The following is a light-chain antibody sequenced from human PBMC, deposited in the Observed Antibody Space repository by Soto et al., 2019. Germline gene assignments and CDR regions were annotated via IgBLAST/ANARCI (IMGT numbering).Light chain of an antibody. J-gene: IGKJ4*01. CDR2: AAS. CDR3: QQDYNYPLT. V-gene: IGKV1-6*01. Sequence: AIQMTESPSSLSASVGDRVTITCRASQGIRSELGWYQQKPGKAPKLLIYAASSLHSVVPSRFSGSGSGTYFTLIISSQQPEDVATYYCQQDYNYPLTFGGGTKVDIK. CDR1: QGIRSE.